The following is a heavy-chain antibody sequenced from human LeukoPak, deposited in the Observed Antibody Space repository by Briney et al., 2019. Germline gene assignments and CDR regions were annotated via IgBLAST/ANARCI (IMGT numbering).Heavy chain of an antibody. CDR2: IKSKTDGGTT. CDR3: TTQRSRITMVRGVIRSDH. D-gene: IGHD3-10*01. CDR1: GFTFSNAW. V-gene: IGHV3-15*01. J-gene: IGHJ4*02. Sequence: PGGSLRLSYAASGFTFSNAWMSWVRQGPGKGLEWVGRIKSKTDGGTTDYAAPVKGRFTISRDDSKNTLYLQMNSLKTEDTAVYYCTTQRSRITMVRGVIRSDHWGQGTLVTVSS.